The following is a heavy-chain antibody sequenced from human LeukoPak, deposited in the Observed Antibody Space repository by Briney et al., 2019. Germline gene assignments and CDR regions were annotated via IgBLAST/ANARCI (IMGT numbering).Heavy chain of an antibody. CDR2: IYSAGDT. V-gene: IGHV3-53*01. CDR1: GFTDSGNF. CDR3: AREVTMIRGVTQNFYGMDV. D-gene: IGHD3-10*01. Sequence: GGSVRLSCAASGFTDSGNFMTWVRQAPGKGLEWVSIIYSAGDTYYADSVKGRFTISRDNSKNTLYLRMNNLRADDTAMYYCAREVTMIRGVTQNFYGMDVWGKGTAVTVSS. J-gene: IGHJ6*04.